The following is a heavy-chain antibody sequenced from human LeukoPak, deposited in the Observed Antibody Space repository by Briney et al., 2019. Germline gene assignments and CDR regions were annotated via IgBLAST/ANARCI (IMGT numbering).Heavy chain of an antibody. D-gene: IGHD2-2*01. V-gene: IGHV4-39*01. CDR3: ARRRGYCSSTSCYAGDGFDP. J-gene: IGHJ5*02. CDR1: GGSISSSSYY. CDR2: IYYSRST. Sequence: PSETLSLTCTVSGGSISSSSYYWGWIRQPPGKGLEWIGSIYYSRSTYYNPSLKSRVIISVDTSKHKFSLKLSSVTAADTAVYYCARRRGYCSSTSCYAGDGFDPWGQGTLVTVSS.